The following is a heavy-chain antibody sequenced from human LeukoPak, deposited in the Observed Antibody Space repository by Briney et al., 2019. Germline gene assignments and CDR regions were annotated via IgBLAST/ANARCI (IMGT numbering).Heavy chain of an antibody. CDR2: ISAYNGDT. CDR1: GYTLSNYG. V-gene: IGHV1-18*01. D-gene: IGHD6-13*01. Sequence: GASVKVSCKASGYTLSNYGIPWVRQAPGQRLEYMGRISAYNGDTNYAQNLQGRVTITTETSTSTAYMELRSLRSDDTAVYYCARDRGRGIATADYYFDYWGQGTLVTVSS. CDR3: ARDRGRGIATADYYFDY. J-gene: IGHJ4*02.